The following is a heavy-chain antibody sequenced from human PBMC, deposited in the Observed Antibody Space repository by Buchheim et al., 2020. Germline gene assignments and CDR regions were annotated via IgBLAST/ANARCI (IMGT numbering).Heavy chain of an antibody. V-gene: IGHV1-2*02. CDR3: ARDAPATIFVPGRFDP. CDR1: GYTFTGYY. D-gene: IGHD3-3*01. CDR2: INPNSGGT. Sequence: QVQLVQSGAEVKKPGASVKVSCKASGYTFTGYYMHWVRQAPGQGLEWMGWINPNSGGTNYARKFQGRVTMTRDTSISTAYMELSRLRSDDTAVYYCARDAPATIFVPGRFDPWGQGTL. J-gene: IGHJ5*02.